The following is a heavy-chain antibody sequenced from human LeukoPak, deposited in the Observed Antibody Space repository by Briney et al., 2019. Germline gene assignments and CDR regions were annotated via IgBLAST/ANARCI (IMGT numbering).Heavy chain of an antibody. J-gene: IGHJ6*03. V-gene: IGHV4-61*05. D-gene: IGHD6-13*01. CDR2: IYYSGST. CDR1: GGSISGSISSYY. CDR3: ARGSNGYYYYYMDV. Sequence: SETLSLTCTVSGGSISGSISSYYWNWIRQPPGKGLEWIGYIYYSGSTNYNPSLKSRVTISVDTSKNQFSLKLSSVTAADTAVYYCARGSNGYYYYYMDVWGKGTTVTVSS.